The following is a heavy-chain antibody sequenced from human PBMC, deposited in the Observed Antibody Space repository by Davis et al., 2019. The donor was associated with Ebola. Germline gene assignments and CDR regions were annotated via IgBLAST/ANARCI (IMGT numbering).Heavy chain of an antibody. J-gene: IGHJ6*02. V-gene: IGHV3-30*03. D-gene: IGHD2-8*01. CDR3: ARDLGYCTNGVCYTGFFGEYYYYYGMDV. CDR2: ISYDGSNK. CDR1: GFTFSSYG. Sequence: GESLKISCAASGFTFSSYGMHWVRQAPGKGLEWVAVISYDGSNKYYADSVKGRFTISRDNSKNTLYLQMNSLRAEDTAVYYCARDLGYCTNGVCYTGFFGEYYYYYGMDVWGQGTTVTVSS.